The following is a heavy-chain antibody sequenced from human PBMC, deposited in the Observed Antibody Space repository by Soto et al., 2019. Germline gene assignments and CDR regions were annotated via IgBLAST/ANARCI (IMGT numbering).Heavy chain of an antibody. Sequence: GGSLRLSCAASGFTFSSYSMNWVRQAPGKGLEWISYISSGSGTIYYADSVKGRFTVSRDNAQNSLYLQMNSLRAEDTAVYFCAREGGYDFWSGHRSYWGQGTLVTVSS. V-gene: IGHV3-48*01. CDR1: GFTFSSYS. CDR3: AREGGYDFWSGHRSY. D-gene: IGHD3-3*01. J-gene: IGHJ4*02. CDR2: ISSGSGTI.